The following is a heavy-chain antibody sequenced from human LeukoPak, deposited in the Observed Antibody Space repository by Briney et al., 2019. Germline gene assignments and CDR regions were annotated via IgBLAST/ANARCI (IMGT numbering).Heavy chain of an antibody. CDR1: GYTFTSYG. J-gene: IGHJ4*02. Sequence: ASVKVSCKASGYTFTSYGISWVRQAPGQGLEWMGWISAYNGNTNYAQKLQGRVTMTTDTSTSTAYMELSSLRSEDTAVYYCAADSRTYYYDSSGYEFDYWGQGTLVTVSS. D-gene: IGHD3-22*01. CDR3: AADSRTYYYDSSGYEFDY. V-gene: IGHV1-18*01. CDR2: ISAYNGNT.